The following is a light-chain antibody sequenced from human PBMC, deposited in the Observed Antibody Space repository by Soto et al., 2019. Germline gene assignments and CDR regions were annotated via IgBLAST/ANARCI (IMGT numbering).Light chain of an antibody. Sequence: QSVLTQPASVSGSPGQSITISCTGTSSDVGGYDYVSWYQQHPGKAPKFMIYEVTNRPSGDSHRFSGSKSGNTASLTISGLQAEDEADYYCSSYTTPSTYVFGTGTKVTVL. CDR3: SSYTTPSTYV. CDR1: SSDVGGYDY. CDR2: EVT. J-gene: IGLJ1*01. V-gene: IGLV2-14*01.